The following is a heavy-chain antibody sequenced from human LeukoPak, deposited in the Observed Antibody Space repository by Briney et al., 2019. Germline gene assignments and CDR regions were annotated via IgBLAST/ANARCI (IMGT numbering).Heavy chain of an antibody. CDR3: AKGGDSYYSHFYIDV. J-gene: IGHJ6*03. V-gene: IGHV3-23*01. D-gene: IGHD2-21*02. CDR2: ISDGGGST. CDR1: GFIFSNFA. Sequence: HSGGSLRLSCSASGFIFSNFAMTCVRQAPGKGLEWISAISDGGGSTYYADSVKGRFTISRDNSKNTLSLQVNSLRAEDSAIYYCAKGGDSYYSHFYIDVGGKGTTVTVSS.